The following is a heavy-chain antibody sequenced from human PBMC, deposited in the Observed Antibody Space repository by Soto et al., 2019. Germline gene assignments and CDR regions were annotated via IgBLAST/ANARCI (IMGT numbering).Heavy chain of an antibody. V-gene: IGHV1-18*01. CDR1: GYTFSNYG. Sequence: QVQLVQSGAEVKKPGASVTVSCKTSGYTFSNYGINWVRQAPGQGLGWMGWISGYNGNTNYAQTVQGRVTMTTDTTTGTEYMELRSLKSDDTAIYYCSRFIMVGGWFDPNYYHGMDVWGQGTTVTVSS. CDR3: SRFIMVGGWFDPNYYHGMDV. CDR2: ISGYNGNT. J-gene: IGHJ6*02. D-gene: IGHD6-19*01.